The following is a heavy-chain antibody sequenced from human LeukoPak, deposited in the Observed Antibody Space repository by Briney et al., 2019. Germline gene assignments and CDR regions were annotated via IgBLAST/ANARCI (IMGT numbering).Heavy chain of an antibody. CDR2: IKQDGSEK. Sequence: GESLRLSCAASAFTFSSYWMSWVRQAPGKGLEWVANIKQDGSEKYYVDSVKGRFIISRDNAKNSLCLQMNSLRAEDTAVYYCARTYDSSGTDAFDIWGQGTMVTVSS. D-gene: IGHD3-22*01. J-gene: IGHJ3*02. CDR1: AFTFSSYW. V-gene: IGHV3-7*04. CDR3: ARTYDSSGTDAFDI.